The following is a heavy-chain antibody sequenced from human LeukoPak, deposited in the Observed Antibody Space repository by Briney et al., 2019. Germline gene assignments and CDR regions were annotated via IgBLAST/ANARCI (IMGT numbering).Heavy chain of an antibody. CDR1: GYTFSSNW. CDR2: IYPGDSDT. CDR3: ARTISARPDAFDI. D-gene: IGHD6-6*01. J-gene: IGHJ3*02. Sequence: GESLKISCKGSGYTFSSNWIAWVRQMPGKGLEWMGIIYPGDSDTRYSPSFQGQVTISADKSISTAYLQWSSLKASDTAMYYCARTISARPDAFDIWGQGTMVTVSS. V-gene: IGHV5-51*01.